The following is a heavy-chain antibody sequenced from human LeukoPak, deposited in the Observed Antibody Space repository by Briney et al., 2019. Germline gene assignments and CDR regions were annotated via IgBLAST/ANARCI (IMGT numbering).Heavy chain of an antibody. J-gene: IGHJ4*02. CDR3: AKASSPYYGSGSYALYDY. CDR1: GFTFDDYA. V-gene: IGHV3-9*03. CDR2: ISWNSGSI. D-gene: IGHD3-10*01. Sequence: PGGSLRLSCAAAGFTFDDYAMHWVRQAPGKGLAWVSGISWNSGSIGYADSVKGRFTISRDNAKNSLYLQMNSLRAEDMALYYCAKASSPYYGSGSYALYDYRGQGTLVTVSS.